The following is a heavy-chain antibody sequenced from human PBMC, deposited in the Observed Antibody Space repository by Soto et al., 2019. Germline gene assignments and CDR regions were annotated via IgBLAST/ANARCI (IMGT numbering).Heavy chain of an antibody. CDR2: ISAYNGNT. CDR1: GYTFTSYG. J-gene: IGHJ6*02. Sequence: QVQLVQSGAEVKKPGASVKVSCKASGYTFTSYGISWVRQAPGQGLEWMGWISAYNGNTNYAQKLQGRVTMTTDTSTSTGHMELRSLRSDDTAVYYCARLREYSSSWYIYYYYGMDVWGQGTTVTVSS. CDR3: ARLREYSSSWYIYYYYGMDV. V-gene: IGHV1-18*04. D-gene: IGHD6-13*01.